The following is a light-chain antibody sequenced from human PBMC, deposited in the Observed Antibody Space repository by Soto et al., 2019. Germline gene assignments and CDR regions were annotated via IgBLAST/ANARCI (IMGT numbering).Light chain of an antibody. CDR2: DVT. CDR3: CSYAAARYV. CDR1: SSDVGGYNY. Sequence: QSALTQPRSVSGAPGQSVTISCTGTSSDVGGYNYVSWYQLHPGKAPKLLIHDVTKRPSGVPDRFSGSKSGNTASLTISGLQADDEADYYCCSYAAARYVVCTGTKLTVL. V-gene: IGLV2-11*01. J-gene: IGLJ1*01.